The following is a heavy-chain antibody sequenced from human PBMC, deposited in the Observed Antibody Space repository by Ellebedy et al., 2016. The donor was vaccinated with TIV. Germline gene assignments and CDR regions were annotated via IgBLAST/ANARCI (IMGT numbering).Heavy chain of an antibody. Sequence: GGSLRLSXAASGFTFRSYGMHWVRQAPGKGLEWVAVISYDGSTNYYVDSVKGRFTISRDKSKNTLYLQMNSLRAEDTAVYYCARVLGQWEVIWGTFEYWGQGTLVTVSS. D-gene: IGHD1-26*01. V-gene: IGHV3-30-3*01. CDR2: ISYDGSTN. CDR3: ARVLGQWEVIWGTFEY. J-gene: IGHJ4*02. CDR1: GFTFRSYG.